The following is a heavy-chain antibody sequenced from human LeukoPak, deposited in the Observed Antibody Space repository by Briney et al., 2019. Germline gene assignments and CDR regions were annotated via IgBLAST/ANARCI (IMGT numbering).Heavy chain of an antibody. Sequence: GGSLRLSCAASGFTFSSYAMSWVRQAPGKGLEWVSAISGSGGSTYYVDSVRGRFTISRDNSKNTVSLQMNSLRVEDTAIYYCAKGPAAIGYFQDWGQGTLVSVSS. J-gene: IGHJ1*01. V-gene: IGHV3-23*01. CDR1: GFTFSSYA. CDR3: AKGPAAIGYFQD. CDR2: ISGSGGST. D-gene: IGHD2-2*01.